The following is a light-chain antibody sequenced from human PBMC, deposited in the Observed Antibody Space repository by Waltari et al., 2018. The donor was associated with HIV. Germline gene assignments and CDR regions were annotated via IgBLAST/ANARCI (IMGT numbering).Light chain of an antibody. CDR2: DAS. V-gene: IGKV3-20*01. Sequence: EPVLTPSPGTLSLSSGEIATLSCRAGQTINSNYLAWYQHKPGLPPRLLIYDASTRAAGIPDRFSGGGSGTDFTLTISRLEPEDFAIYFCQQYEASPPMYTFGQGTRLEV. J-gene: IGKJ2*01. CDR3: QQYEASPPMYT. CDR1: QTINSNY.